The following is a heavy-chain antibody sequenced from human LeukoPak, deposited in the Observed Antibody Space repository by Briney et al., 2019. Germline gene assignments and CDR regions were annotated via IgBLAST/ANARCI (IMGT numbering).Heavy chain of an antibody. CDR2: IEQDGSEK. J-gene: IGHJ4*02. CDR1: GFTFSSYW. D-gene: IGHD3-16*01. V-gene: IGHV3-7*05. Sequence: PGGSLRLSCAASGFTFSSYWMSWVRQAPGKGLEWVANIEQDGSEKYYVDSVKGRFTVSRDNAKNSLYLQMDSLRAEDTAVYYCAKRMGAHDYWGQGTLVTVSS. CDR3: AKRMGAHDY.